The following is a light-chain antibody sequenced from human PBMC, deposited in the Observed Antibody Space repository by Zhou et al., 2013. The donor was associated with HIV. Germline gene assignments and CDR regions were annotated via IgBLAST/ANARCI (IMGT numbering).Light chain of an antibody. Sequence: DIQMTQSPSTLSASVGDRVTLTCRASQSISSWLAWYQQKPGKAPKLLIYGASSLQSGVPSRFSGSGSGTDFTLTISSLQPXDFATYYCQQSYRTLWLTFGGGTKVEIK. J-gene: IGKJ4*01. CDR3: QQSYRTLWLT. V-gene: IGKV1-39*01. CDR1: QSISSW. CDR2: GAS.